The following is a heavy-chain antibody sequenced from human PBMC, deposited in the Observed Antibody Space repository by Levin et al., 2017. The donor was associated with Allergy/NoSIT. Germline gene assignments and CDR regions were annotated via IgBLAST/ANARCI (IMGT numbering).Heavy chain of an antibody. CDR3: ARTSYYDIGGSYIGRGWFDP. Sequence: ESGPTLVKPTQTLTLTCTFSGFSLNTRGMCVSWLRQPPGKALEWLALIDWDDDKYYSPSLKTRLTVSKDTSKNQVVLTMTNMDPVDTAPYYFARTSYYDIGGSYIGRGWFDPWGQGTLVTVSS. CDR2: IDWDDDK. D-gene: IGHD3-22*01. CDR1: GFSLNTRGMC. V-gene: IGHV2-70*01. J-gene: IGHJ5*02.